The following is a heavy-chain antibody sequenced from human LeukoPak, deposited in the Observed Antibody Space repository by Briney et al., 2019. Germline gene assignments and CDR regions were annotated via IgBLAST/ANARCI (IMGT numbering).Heavy chain of an antibody. CDR1: GYTFTSYG. J-gene: IGHJ4*02. CDR3: ARPTGPYSSSWYYFDY. D-gene: IGHD6-13*01. V-gene: IGHV1-18*01. Sequence: ASVKVSCKASGYTFTSYGISWVRQAPGQGLEWMGWISAYNGNTNYAQKLQGRVTMTTDTSTSTAYMELRSLRSDDTAVYYCARPTGPYSSSWYYFDYWGQGTLVTVSS. CDR2: ISAYNGNT.